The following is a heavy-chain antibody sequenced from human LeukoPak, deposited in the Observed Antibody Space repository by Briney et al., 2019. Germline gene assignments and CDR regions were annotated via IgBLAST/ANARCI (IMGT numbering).Heavy chain of an antibody. Sequence: GGSLRLSCAASGFTFSSYGIHWVRQAPGKGLEWVAVIGSDGRNKFYADSVTGRFTISRDNSQNTMYLQMNSLRAEDSAVYYCARDDILVKENGFDIWGQGTMVTVSS. CDR2: IGSDGRNK. CDR3: ARDDILVKENGFDI. CDR1: GFTFSSYG. D-gene: IGHD3-9*01. J-gene: IGHJ3*02. V-gene: IGHV3-33*01.